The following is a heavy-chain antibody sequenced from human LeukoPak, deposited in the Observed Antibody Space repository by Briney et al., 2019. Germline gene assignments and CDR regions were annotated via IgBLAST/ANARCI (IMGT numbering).Heavy chain of an antibody. V-gene: IGHV3-30*02. J-gene: IGHJ3*02. CDR3: AKDRCSSTSCLHPDAFDI. Sequence: AGGSLRLSCAASGFTFSSYGMHWVRQAPGKGLEWVAVIWYGGSNKYYADSVKGRFTISRDNSKNTLYLQMNSLRAEDTAVYYCAKDRCSSTSCLHPDAFDIWGQGTMVTVSS. CDR1: GFTFSSYG. CDR2: IWYGGSNK. D-gene: IGHD2-2*01.